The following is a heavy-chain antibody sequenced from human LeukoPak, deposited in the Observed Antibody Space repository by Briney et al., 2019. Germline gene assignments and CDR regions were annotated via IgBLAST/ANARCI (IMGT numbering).Heavy chain of an antibody. CDR1: GGTLSSYA. J-gene: IGHJ4*02. V-gene: IGHV1-69*05. D-gene: IGHD2-21*02. CDR2: IIPIFGTA. CDR3: ARELARGGDYVTDFDD. Sequence: KVSCKASGGTLSSYAISWVRQAPGQGLEWMGGIIPIFGTANYAQKFQGRVTITTDESTSTVYMELSSLRSEDTAVYYCARELARGGDYVTDFDDWGQGTLVTVSS.